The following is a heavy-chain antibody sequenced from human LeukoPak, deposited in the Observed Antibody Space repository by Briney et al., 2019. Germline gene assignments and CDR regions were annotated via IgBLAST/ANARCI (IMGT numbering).Heavy chain of an antibody. CDR1: GYTFTSYG. CDR2: ISAYNGNT. V-gene: IGHV1-18*01. D-gene: IGHD2-2*01. Sequence: ASVNVSCKASGYTFTSYGISWVRQAPGQGLEWMGWISAYNGNTNYAQKLQGRVTMTTDTSTSTAYMELRSLRSDDTAVYYCARDRFEVVVVPAAILWFDPWGQGTLVTVSS. CDR3: ARDRFEVVVVPAAILWFDP. J-gene: IGHJ5*02.